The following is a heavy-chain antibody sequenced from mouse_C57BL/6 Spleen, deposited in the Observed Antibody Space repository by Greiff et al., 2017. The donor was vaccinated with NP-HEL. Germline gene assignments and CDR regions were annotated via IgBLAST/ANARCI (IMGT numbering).Heavy chain of an antibody. D-gene: IGHD1-1*01. CDR2: INPNNGGT. J-gene: IGHJ3*01. V-gene: IGHV1-26*01. Sequence: EVQLQQSGPELVKPGASVKISCKASGYTFTDYYMNWVKQSHGKSLEWIGDINPNNGGTSYNQKFKGKATLTVDKSSSTAYMELRSLTSEDSAVYYCARSYYGSSYGGFAYWGQGTLVTVSA. CDR1: GYTFTDYY. CDR3: ARSYYGSSYGGFAY.